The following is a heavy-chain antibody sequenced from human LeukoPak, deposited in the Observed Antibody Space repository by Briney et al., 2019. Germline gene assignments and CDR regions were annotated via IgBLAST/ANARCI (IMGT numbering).Heavy chain of an antibody. CDR2: IDARGDDT. J-gene: IGHJ6*04. CDR3: AKSLRYFDFYGMDV. V-gene: IGHV3-23*01. D-gene: IGHD3-9*01. CDR1: GFTFNNYA. Sequence: GGSLRLSCAASGFTFNNYALTWVRQAPGKGLEWVSAIDARGDDTYDADFVRGRFTVSRDNVKNMVHLQMNSLRAEDSAFYYCAKSLRYFDFYGMDVWGRGTAVTVSA.